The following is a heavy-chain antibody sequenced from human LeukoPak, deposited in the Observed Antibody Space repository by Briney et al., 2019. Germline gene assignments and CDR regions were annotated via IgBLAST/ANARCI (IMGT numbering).Heavy chain of an antibody. CDR1: GGSISSTTYY. V-gene: IGHV4-39*01. J-gene: IGHJ4*02. CDR2: IYYSGST. Sequence: SETLSLTCTVSGGSISSTTYYWVWIRQPPGKGLQYIGTIYYSGSTYYNPSLKSRVTVSVDTSQNQFSLKLNSVTAADTAVYFCARHKDSGSYYNPVDYWGQGTLVTVSS. CDR3: ARHKDSGSYYNPVDY. D-gene: IGHD3-10*01.